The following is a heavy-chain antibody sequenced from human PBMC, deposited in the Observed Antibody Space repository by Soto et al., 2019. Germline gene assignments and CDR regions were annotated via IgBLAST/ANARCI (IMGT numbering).Heavy chain of an antibody. D-gene: IGHD3-10*01. CDR3: AKGVLSFHYGMEV. V-gene: IGHV3-23*01. CDR1: GFTFNTYP. CDR2: ISSTAGRTS. Sequence: PGGSLRLSCATSGFTFNTYPMTWVRQAPGKGLEWVSSISSTAGRTSSYADSVKGRFAISRDFSYNTVYLQMNNLRVDDTAVYFCAKGVLSFHYGMEVWGQGTTVTVSS. J-gene: IGHJ6*02.